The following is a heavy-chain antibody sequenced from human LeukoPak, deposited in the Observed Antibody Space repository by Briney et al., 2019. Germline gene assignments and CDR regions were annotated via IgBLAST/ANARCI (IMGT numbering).Heavy chain of an antibody. CDR1: GYTFTSYY. D-gene: IGHD3-10*01. CDR2: INPSGGST. CDR3: ARDCGSGSCYNHYYYYMDV. Sequence: GASMKVSCKASGYTFTSYYIHWVRQAPGQGLEWMGIINPSGGSTSYAQKFQGRVTMTRDMSTSTVYMEQSSLRSEDTAVYYCARDCGSGSCYNHYYYYMDVWGKGTTVTISS. J-gene: IGHJ6*03. V-gene: IGHV1-46*01.